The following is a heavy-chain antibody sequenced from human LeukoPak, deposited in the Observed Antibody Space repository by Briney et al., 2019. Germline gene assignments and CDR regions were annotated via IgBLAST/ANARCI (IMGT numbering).Heavy chain of an antibody. V-gene: IGHV4-34*01. CDR1: GGSFSGYY. D-gene: IGHD6-13*01. CDR2: INHSGST. CDR3: AKEGYSS. J-gene: IGHJ4*02. Sequence: PSETLSLTCAVYGGSFSGYYWSWIRQPPGKGLEWIGEINHSGSTNYNPSLKSRVTISVDTSKNQFSLKLSSVTDADTAVYYCAKEGYSSWGQGTLVTVSS.